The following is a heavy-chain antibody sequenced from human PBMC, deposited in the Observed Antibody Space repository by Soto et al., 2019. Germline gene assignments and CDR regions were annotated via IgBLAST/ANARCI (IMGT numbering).Heavy chain of an antibody. CDR1: GFICSSYD. J-gene: IGHJ3*02. D-gene: IGHD2-8*02. CDR2: ILVAGSQ. Sequence: GGSLRLSCAVSGFICSSYDMSWVRQAPGRGLAWVSTILVAGSQHYEDSVQGRFTISRDTSKNTVFLYMNSLTAGDTAVYYCAKATATGGGAFEIYGQGTMVTVSS. CDR3: AKATATGGGAFEI. V-gene: IGHV3-23*01.